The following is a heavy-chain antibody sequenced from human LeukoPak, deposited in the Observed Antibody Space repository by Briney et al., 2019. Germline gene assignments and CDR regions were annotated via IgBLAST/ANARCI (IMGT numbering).Heavy chain of an antibody. J-gene: IGHJ3*01. CDR3: ARDGGSGWRGTVRF. Sequence: GGSLRLSCAASGFTFSTYGMHWVRQAPGKGLEWVAVTAFNGSNNDYVTSYANSVKGRFTISRDNSKNTLYLQMSSLRAEDTAVYYCARDGGSGWRGTVRFWGQGTMLIVSS. D-gene: IGHD6-19*01. CDR2: TAFNGSNNDYVT. V-gene: IGHV3-30*03. CDR1: GFTFSTYG.